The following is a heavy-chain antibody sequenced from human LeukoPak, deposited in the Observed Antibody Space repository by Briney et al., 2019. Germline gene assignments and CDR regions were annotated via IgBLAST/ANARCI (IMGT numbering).Heavy chain of an antibody. Sequence: SETLSLTCTVSGGSISSYYWSWIRQPPGKGLEWIGYIYYSGSTNYNPSLKSRVTISVDTSKNQFSLKLGSVTAADTAVYYCARGTYDMTTVTTANFDAFDIWGQGTMVTVSS. D-gene: IGHD4-11*01. CDR3: ARGTYDMTTVTTANFDAFDI. V-gene: IGHV4-59*01. J-gene: IGHJ3*02. CDR1: GGSISSYY. CDR2: IYYSGST.